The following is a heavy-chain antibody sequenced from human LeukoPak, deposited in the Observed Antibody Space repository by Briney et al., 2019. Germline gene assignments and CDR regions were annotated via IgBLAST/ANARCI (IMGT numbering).Heavy chain of an antibody. CDR2: ISGSGGST. D-gene: IGHD4/OR15-4a*01. J-gene: IGHJ4*02. Sequence: QPGRSLRLSCAASGFTFDDYAMHWVRQAPGKGLEWVSAISGSGGSTYYADSVKGRFTISRDNSKNTLYLQMNSLRAEDTAVYYCAKGVHAKEGYFDYWGQGTLVTVSS. CDR3: AKGVHAKEGYFDY. V-gene: IGHV3-23*01. CDR1: GFTFDDYA.